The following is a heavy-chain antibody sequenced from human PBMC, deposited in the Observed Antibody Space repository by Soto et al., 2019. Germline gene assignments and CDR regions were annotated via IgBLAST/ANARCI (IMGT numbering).Heavy chain of an antibody. J-gene: IGHJ6*02. CDR1: GFTFRSYA. CDR3: ARGDREDIAVVVGVRPGEYGVDV. Sequence: QVQLVESGGGVVQPGRSLRLSCAASGFTFRSYAMHWVRQAPGKGLECVAVISYDGSNKFYRDYVKGRFTISRDNSKNTLYLQINSLRYEDTDVYYCARGDREDIAVVVGVRPGEYGVDVWGQGTMVTVSS. D-gene: IGHD2-15*01. V-gene: IGHV3-30-3*01. CDR2: ISYDGSNK.